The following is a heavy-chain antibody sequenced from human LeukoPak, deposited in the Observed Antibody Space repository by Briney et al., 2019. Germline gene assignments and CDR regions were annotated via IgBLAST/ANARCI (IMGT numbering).Heavy chain of an antibody. J-gene: IGHJ3*02. CDR1: GYSISSGYY. V-gene: IGHV4-38-2*01. Sequence: SETLSHTCAVSGYSISSGYYWGWIRQPPGKGLEWIGSIYHSGSTYYNPSLKSRVTISVDTSKNQFSLKLSSVTAADTAVYYCARTVQRYYYDSSGLRRDAFDIWGQGTMVTVSS. CDR2: IYHSGST. D-gene: IGHD3-22*01. CDR3: ARTVQRYYYDSSGLRRDAFDI.